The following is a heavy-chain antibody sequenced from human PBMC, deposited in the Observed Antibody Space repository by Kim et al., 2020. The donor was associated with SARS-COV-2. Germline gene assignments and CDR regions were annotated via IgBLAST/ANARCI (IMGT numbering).Heavy chain of an antibody. Sequence: GEAEKGRFTNSSEKSKNTLYLQMNALRAADTAVYYCAKGRSTSCYTDFDCWGQGTLVTVSS. J-gene: IGHJ4*02. D-gene: IGHD2-2*02. CDR3: AKGRSTSCYTDFDC. V-gene: IGHV3-23*01.